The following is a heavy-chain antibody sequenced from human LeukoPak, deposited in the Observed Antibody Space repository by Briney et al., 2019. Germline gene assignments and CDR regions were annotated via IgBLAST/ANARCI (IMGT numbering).Heavy chain of an antibody. CDR1: GASINALY. D-gene: IGHD3-22*01. Sequence: SETLSLTCTVSGASINALYWSWIRHSPGKGLEWIGSVFHSGDTTYNPSLKSRVTMSVDTSKNQFSLKLSSVTAADTAVYYCARDQYYYDSSGYQNFDYWGQGTLVTVSS. CDR3: ARDQYYYDSSGYQNFDY. J-gene: IGHJ4*02. CDR2: VFHSGDT. V-gene: IGHV4-59*12.